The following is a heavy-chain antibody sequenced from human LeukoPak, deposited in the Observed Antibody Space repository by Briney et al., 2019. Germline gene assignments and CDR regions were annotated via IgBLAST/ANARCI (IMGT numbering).Heavy chain of an antibody. CDR2: INYDGSKE. V-gene: IGHV3-30*02. CDR1: GFTFSRFG. J-gene: IGHJ4*02. D-gene: IGHD5-12*01. CDR3: ARDGGWGSGYDPLDY. Sequence: GGSLRLSCAASGFTFSRFGMHWVRQAPGKGLEWVTFINYDGSKEYYADSVKGRFTISRDSSKNTLYLQMNSLRAEDTAVYYCARDGGWGSGYDPLDYWGQGTLVTVSS.